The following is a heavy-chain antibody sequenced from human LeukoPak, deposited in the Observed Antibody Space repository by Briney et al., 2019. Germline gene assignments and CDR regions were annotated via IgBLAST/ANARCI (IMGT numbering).Heavy chain of an antibody. CDR2: ISFDGSNK. CDR3: AKDHLTSVAGSKMDY. J-gene: IGHJ4*02. D-gene: IGHD6-19*01. CDR1: GFTFSSYG. Sequence: GGSLRLSCAASGFTFSSYGIHWVRQAPGKGLEWVSLISFDGSNKYYADSVRGRFAISRDNSKNTLFLQMNSLRPEDTAVYYCAKDHLTSVAGSKMDYWGQGTVVTVSS. V-gene: IGHV3-30*18.